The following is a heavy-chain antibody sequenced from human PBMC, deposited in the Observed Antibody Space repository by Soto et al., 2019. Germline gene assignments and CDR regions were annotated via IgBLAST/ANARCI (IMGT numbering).Heavy chain of an antibody. V-gene: IGHV4-4*07. CDR3: ARGQGGFGEFSLDY. CDR1: GGSITTYY. D-gene: IGHD3-10*01. CDR2: IYSGGST. J-gene: IGHJ4*02. Sequence: SETLSLTCTVSGGSITTYYWSWVRRPAGKGLEWIGRIYSGGSTNYNPSLRSRVTVSVDMSKNQFSLKLSSVTAADTAVYYCARGQGGFGEFSLDYWGQGTLVTVSS.